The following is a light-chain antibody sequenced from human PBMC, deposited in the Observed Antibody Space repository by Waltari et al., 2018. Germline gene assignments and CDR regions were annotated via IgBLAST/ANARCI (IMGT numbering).Light chain of an antibody. CDR3: QVWDANNDPGV. V-gene: IGLV3-21*04. J-gene: IGLJ1*01. CDR1: NIQTNS. CDR2: YDS. Sequence: SYVLTQPPSVSVAPGKTARITCGGNNIQTNSAHWYQQKPGQAPILVISYDSDRPSGIPERFSGSNSGNTATLTISRVEAADEADYYCQVWDANNDPGVFGTGTEVTVL.